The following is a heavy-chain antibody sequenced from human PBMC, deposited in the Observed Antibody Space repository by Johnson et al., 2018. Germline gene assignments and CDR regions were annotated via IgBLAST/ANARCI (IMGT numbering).Heavy chain of an antibody. CDR1: GFTFSSYA. D-gene: IGHD2-21*01. CDR2: ISGSGGST. J-gene: IGHJ6*02. Sequence: EVQLVESGGGLVQPGGSLRLSCAASGFTFSSYAMSWVRQAPGKGLEWVSAISGSGGSTYYADSVKGRFTISRDNSKNPLYLQMNSLRAEDTALYYCAKVQEVGIAPDYYYGMDVWGQGTAVTVSS. V-gene: IGHV3-23*04. CDR3: AKVQEVGIAPDYYYGMDV.